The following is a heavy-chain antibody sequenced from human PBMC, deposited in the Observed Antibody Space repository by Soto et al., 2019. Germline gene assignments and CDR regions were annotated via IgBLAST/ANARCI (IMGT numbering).Heavy chain of an antibody. CDR1: GFTFSSYG. J-gene: IGHJ2*01. D-gene: IGHD4-17*01. V-gene: IGHV3-30*18. CDR2: ISYDGSNK. Sequence: GGSLRLSCAAPGFTFSSYGMHWVRQAPGKGLEWVAVISYDGSNKYYADSVKGRFTISRDNSKNTLYLQMNSLRAEDTAVYYCAKERSWYFDLRGRGTLVTVSS. CDR3: AKERSWYFDL.